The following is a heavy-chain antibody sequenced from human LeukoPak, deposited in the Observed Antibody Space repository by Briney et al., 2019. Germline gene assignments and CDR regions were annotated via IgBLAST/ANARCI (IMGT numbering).Heavy chain of an antibody. V-gene: IGHV4-39*01. CDR2: IYYSGST. D-gene: IGHD3-22*01. Sequence: SETLSPTCTVSGGSISSSSYYWGWIRQPPGKGLEWIGSIYYSGSTYYNPSLKSRVTISVDTSKNQFSLKLSSVTAADTAVYYCARLTYYYDSSGYKEYYFDYWGQGTLVTVSS. J-gene: IGHJ4*02. CDR3: ARLTYYYDSSGYKEYYFDY. CDR1: GGSISSSSYY.